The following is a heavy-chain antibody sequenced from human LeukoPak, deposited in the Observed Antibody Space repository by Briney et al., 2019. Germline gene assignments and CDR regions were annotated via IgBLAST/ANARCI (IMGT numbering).Heavy chain of an antibody. V-gene: IGHV3-9*01. CDR3: AKAAGIVVVPAAPGHFQH. CDR1: GSTFDDYA. J-gene: IGHJ1*01. D-gene: IGHD2-2*01. CDR2: ISWNSGSI. Sequence: SLRLSCAASGSTFDDYAMHWVRQAPGKGLEWVSGISWNSGSIGYADSVKGRFTISRDNSKNTLYLQMNSLRAEDTAVYYCAKAAGIVVVPAAPGHFQHWGQGTLVTVSS.